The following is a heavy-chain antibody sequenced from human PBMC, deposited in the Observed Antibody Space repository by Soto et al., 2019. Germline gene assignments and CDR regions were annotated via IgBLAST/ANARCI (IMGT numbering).Heavy chain of an antibody. D-gene: IGHD2-15*01. J-gene: IGHJ4*02. CDR1: GASMNNYY. CDR3: ARDQTDSGGYSGS. Sequence: SEPLSLTCSVSGASMNNYYGSWVRQPPGRGLEWSGYMYSSGSSNYNSSLKSRVTISVDTSKDQFSLKRSSVTAADPAVYFCARDQTDSGGYSGSWGQGTLVTVSS. V-gene: IGHV4-59*01. CDR2: MYSSGSS.